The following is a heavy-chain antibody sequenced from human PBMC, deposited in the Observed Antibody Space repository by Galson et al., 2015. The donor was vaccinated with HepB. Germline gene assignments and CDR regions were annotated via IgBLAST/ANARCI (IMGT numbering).Heavy chain of an antibody. V-gene: IGHV1-18*01. CDR3: ARRDCSGGSCSSAFFYYGMDV. D-gene: IGHD2-15*01. CDR1: GYTFTSYG. Sequence: SVKVSCKASGYTFTSYGISWVRQAPGQGLEWMGWISAYNGNTNYAQKLQGRVTMTTDTSTSTAYMELRSLRSDDTAVYYCARRDCSGGSCSSAFFYYGMDVWGQGTTVTVSS. J-gene: IGHJ6*02. CDR2: ISAYNGNT.